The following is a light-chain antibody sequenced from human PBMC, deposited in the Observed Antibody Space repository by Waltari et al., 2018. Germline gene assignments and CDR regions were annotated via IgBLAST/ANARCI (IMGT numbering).Light chain of an antibody. Sequence: QSVLTQPPSVSGAPGQTVTIPCTGCSSNIGAGYALHWYQKLPGTAPKLLIYGNTNRPSGVPDRFSGSKSATSASLAITGLQPEDEADYYCQSYDSSLSAVVFGGGTKLTVL. CDR2: GNT. J-gene: IGLJ3*02. V-gene: IGLV1-40*01. CDR1: SSNIGAGYA. CDR3: QSYDSSLSAVV.